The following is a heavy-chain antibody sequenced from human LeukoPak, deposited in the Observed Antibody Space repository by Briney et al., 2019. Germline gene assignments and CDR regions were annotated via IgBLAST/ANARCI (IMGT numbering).Heavy chain of an antibody. V-gene: IGHV4-59*08. J-gene: IGHJ4*02. CDR1: GGSISSYF. CDR2: IYYSGST. Sequence: SETLSHTCTVSGGSISSYFWNWIRQPPGTGLEWIGYIYYSGSTNYNPSLNSRVTISVDTSRNQFSLKLSSVTAADTAVYYCARHREDWGFDSWGQGTLVTVSS. CDR3: ARHREDWGFDS. D-gene: IGHD7-27*01.